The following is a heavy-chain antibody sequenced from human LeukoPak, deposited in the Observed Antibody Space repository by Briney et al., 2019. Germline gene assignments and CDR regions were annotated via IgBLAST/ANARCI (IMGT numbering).Heavy chain of an antibody. CDR3: ARSLLGYQLLSSNWFDP. CDR2: IYDSGST. V-gene: IGHV4-61*08. J-gene: IGHJ5*02. CDR1: GGSISSGGFS. Sequence: SETLSLTCAVSGGSISSGGFSWNWIRQPPGKGLEWIGYIYDSGSTNYNPSLKSRVTISVDTSKNQFSLKLSSVTAADTAVYYCARSLLGYQLLSSNWFDPWGQGTLVTVSS. D-gene: IGHD2-2*01.